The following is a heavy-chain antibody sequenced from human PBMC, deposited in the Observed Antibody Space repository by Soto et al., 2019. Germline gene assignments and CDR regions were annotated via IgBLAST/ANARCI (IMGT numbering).Heavy chain of an antibody. CDR3: ARDRSMVVVVPGY. J-gene: IGHJ4*02. V-gene: IGHV3-30-3*01. Sequence: QVHLVESGGGVVQPGRSLRLSCAASGFTFSSYAMHWVRQAPGKGLEWVALISHDGSDNYYADSVKGRFTISRDNSKNMVYLQINSLRVADTAGYYCARDRSMVVVVPGYWGQGTLVTVSS. CDR1: GFTFSSYA. CDR2: ISHDGSDN. D-gene: IGHD2-2*01.